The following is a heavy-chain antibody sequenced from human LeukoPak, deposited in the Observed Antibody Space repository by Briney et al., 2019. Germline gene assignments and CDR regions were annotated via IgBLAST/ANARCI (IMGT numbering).Heavy chain of an antibody. CDR3: ARMYTGSSGYDY. D-gene: IGHD1-26*01. V-gene: IGHV2-70*11. Sequence: SGPALVHPTPALTLTFTFYGFSLSTGGMCVSWIRQPPGKALEWLARIDWDDDKYYITSLKTRLTISKDTSKNQVVLTMTNMDPVDTATYYCARMYTGSSGYDYWGQGTLVTVAS. CDR2: IDWDDDK. J-gene: IGHJ4*02. CDR1: GFSLSTGGMC.